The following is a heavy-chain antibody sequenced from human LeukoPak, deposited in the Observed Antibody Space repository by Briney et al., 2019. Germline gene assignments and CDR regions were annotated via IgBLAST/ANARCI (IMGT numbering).Heavy chain of an antibody. V-gene: IGHV4-4*02. CDR1: PDSTTSNF. Sequence: SETLSLTCTVSPDSTTSNFWSWVRQPPGKGLEWIGEIHRSGSTNYNPSLQSRVTISIDRSKYQIALELSSVTAADTAVYYCAREIVGGFNPGAYWGQGTLVTVSS. J-gene: IGHJ4*02. CDR3: AREIVGGFNPGAY. CDR2: IHRSGST. D-gene: IGHD1-14*01.